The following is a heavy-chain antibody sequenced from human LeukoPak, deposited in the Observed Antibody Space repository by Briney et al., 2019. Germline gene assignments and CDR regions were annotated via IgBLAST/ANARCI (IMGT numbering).Heavy chain of an antibody. CDR2: ISYDGSNK. Sequence: GPLRLSGAASGFTFSSYGMHWVRQAPGKGLEWVAVISYDGSNKYYADSVKGRFTISRDNSKNTLYLQMNSLRAEDTAVYYCAKALWFGECLGYWGQGTLVTVSS. CDR3: AKALWFGECLGY. V-gene: IGHV3-30*18. CDR1: GFTFSSYG. D-gene: IGHD3-10*01. J-gene: IGHJ4*02.